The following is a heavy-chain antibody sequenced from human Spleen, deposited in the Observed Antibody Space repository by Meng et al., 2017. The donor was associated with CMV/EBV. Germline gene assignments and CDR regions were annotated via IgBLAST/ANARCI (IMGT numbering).Heavy chain of an antibody. V-gene: IGHV1-18*01. CDR1: GYAFTSYG. CDR2: ISAYNGNT. J-gene: IGHJ4*02. D-gene: IGHD2-15*01. CDR3: ARGYCSGGSCYRGLDY. Sequence: ASVKVSCKASGYAFTSYGISWVRQAPGQGLEWMGWISAYNGNTNYAQKLQGRVTMTTDTSTSTAYMELRSLRSDDTAVYYCARGYCSGGSCYRGLDYWGQGTLVTVSS.